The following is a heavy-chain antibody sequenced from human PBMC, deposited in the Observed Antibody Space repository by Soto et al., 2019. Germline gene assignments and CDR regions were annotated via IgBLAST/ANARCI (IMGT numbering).Heavy chain of an antibody. D-gene: IGHD6-6*01. Sequence: QVQLVESGGGVVQPGRSLRLSCAASGFTFSSYGMHWVRQAPGKGLEWVAVIWYDGSNKYYADSVKGRFTISRDNSKNTLYLQMNSLRAEDTAVYYCARVAILYSSSSTSRRVRYYYYYGMDVWGQGTTVTVSS. V-gene: IGHV3-33*01. CDR2: IWYDGSNK. CDR1: GFTFSSYG. CDR3: ARVAILYSSSSTSRRVRYYYYYGMDV. J-gene: IGHJ6*02.